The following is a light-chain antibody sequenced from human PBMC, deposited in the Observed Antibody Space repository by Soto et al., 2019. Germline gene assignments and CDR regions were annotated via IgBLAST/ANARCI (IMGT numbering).Light chain of an antibody. J-gene: IGLJ1*01. CDR3: CSYARNYVYV. Sequence: QSVLTQPRSVSGSPGQLVTISCTGSSSDVGGYDFVSWYQQLPGKAPKLMIYDVTKRPSGVPDRFSGSKSGNTASLTISGLQSGDEAVYFCCSYARNYVYVFGTGTKLTVL. V-gene: IGLV2-11*01. CDR1: SSDVGGYDF. CDR2: DVT.